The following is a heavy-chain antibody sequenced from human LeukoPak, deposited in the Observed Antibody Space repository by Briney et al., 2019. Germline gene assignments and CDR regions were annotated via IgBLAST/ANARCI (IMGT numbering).Heavy chain of an antibody. D-gene: IGHD6-13*01. CDR1: GYTFTSYA. CDR2: INTNTGNP. Sequence: GASVKVSCKASGYTFTSYAMNWVRQAPGQGLEWMGWINTNTGNPTYAQGFTGRFVFSLDTSVSTAYLQICSLKAEDTAVYYCARARYSSSRDAGYPSDYWGQGTLVTVSS. V-gene: IGHV7-4-1*01. CDR3: ARARYSSSRDAGYPSDY. J-gene: IGHJ4*02.